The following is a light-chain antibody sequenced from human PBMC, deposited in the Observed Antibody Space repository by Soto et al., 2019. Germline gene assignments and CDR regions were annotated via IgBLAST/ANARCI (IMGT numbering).Light chain of an antibody. J-gene: IGLJ2*01. CDR2: EVR. CDR1: SRDIGAYNL. CDR3: SAYTSRSTLV. Sequence: QSALTQPASVSGSPGQSITISCSGTSRDIGAYNLVSWYQQPPGKTPKLLIYEVRNRRSGISYRVSGSKSGTTASLTISSLLPEDEADYYCSAYTSRSTLVFGGGTKLTVL. V-gene: IGLV2-14*01.